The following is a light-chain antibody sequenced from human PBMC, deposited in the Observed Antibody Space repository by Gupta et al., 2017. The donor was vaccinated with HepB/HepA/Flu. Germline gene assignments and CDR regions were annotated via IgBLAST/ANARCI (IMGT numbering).Light chain of an antibody. CDR1: QSLVYSNGVTY. V-gene: IGKV2-30*01. J-gene: IGKJ1*01. CDR2: QVS. CDR3: IQGTHWPWT. Sequence: DVVMTQSPLSLPVTLGQPASISCRSSQSLVYSNGVTYLNWFHQRRGHSPRRLIYQVSDRDSGGPHRFSGSGSCTDFTLEISRVEAADVVIVYCIQGTHWPWTFGQGTKVEIK.